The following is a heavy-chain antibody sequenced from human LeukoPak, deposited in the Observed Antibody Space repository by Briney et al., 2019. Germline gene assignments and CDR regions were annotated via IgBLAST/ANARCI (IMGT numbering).Heavy chain of an antibody. J-gene: IGHJ4*02. CDR1: GFTFSSYG. Sequence: GGSLRLSCAASGFTFSSYGMHWVRQAPGKGLEWVAVIWYDGSHKYYADSVKGRFTISRDNSKNTLYLQMNRLRAEDTAVYYWAKDKPAAHSRGYTFDYWAREPWSPSPQ. D-gene: IGHD3-22*01. CDR2: IWYDGSHK. V-gene: IGHV3-33*06. CDR3: AKDKPAAHSRGYTFDY.